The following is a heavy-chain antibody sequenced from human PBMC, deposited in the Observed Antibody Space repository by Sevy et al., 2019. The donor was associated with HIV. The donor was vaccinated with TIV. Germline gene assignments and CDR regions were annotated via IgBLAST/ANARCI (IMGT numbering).Heavy chain of an antibody. Sequence: GGSLRLSCAASGFTVSSNYMSWVRQAPGKGLEWVSVIYSGGSTYYADSVKGRFTISRDNSKNTLYLQMNSLRAEDTAVYYCAGVGSSSSWYFGLWGRGTLVTVSS. CDR2: IYSGGST. J-gene: IGHJ2*01. V-gene: IGHV3-53*01. CDR1: GFTVSSNY. D-gene: IGHD6-13*01. CDR3: AGVGSSSSWYFGL.